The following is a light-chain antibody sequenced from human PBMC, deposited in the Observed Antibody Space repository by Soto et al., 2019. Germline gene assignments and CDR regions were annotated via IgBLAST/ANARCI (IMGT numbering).Light chain of an antibody. J-gene: IGLJ2*01. V-gene: IGLV1-51*01. Sequence: QSVLTQPPSVSGAPGQKVTISCSGSITIIGNNYVSWYQHLPGTAPKLLIYDNSERPSGIPDRFSGSKSGTSATLGITGLQTGDEADYYCGTWDSSLSAGVFGGGTKLTVL. CDR3: GTWDSSLSAGV. CDR1: ITIIGNNY. CDR2: DNS.